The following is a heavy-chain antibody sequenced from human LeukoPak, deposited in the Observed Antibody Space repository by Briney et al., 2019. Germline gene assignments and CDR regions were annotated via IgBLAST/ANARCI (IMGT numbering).Heavy chain of an antibody. J-gene: IGHJ4*01. Sequence: PGGSLRLSCAASGFTFSSDAMSWVRQAPGKGLEWVSAISGSGGSTYYADSVKGRFTIFRDNAKDSVYLQMNSLRAEDSATYYCVREGFYFFDFWGQGTLVTVSS. CDR3: VREGFYFFDF. V-gene: IGHV3-23*01. CDR2: ISGSGGST. CDR1: GFTFSSDA.